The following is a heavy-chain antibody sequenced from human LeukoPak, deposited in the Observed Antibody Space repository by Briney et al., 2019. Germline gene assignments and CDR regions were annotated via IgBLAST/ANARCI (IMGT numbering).Heavy chain of an antibody. CDR1: GGSISSSSYY. V-gene: IGHV4-39*07. D-gene: IGHD3-22*01. CDR2: IYYSGST. Sequence: SETLSLTCTVSGGSISSSSYYWGWIRQPPGKGLEWIGSIYYSGSTYYNPSLKSRVTISVDTSKNQFSLKLSSVTAADTAVYYCATRGSGYYYAYYFDYWGQGTLVTVSS. J-gene: IGHJ4*02. CDR3: ATRGSGYYYAYYFDY.